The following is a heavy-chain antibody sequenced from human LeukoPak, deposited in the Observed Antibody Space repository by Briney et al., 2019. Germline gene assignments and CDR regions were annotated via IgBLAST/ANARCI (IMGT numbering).Heavy chain of an antibody. J-gene: IGHJ4*02. Sequence: ASVKVSCKASGYTFTGYYMHWARQAPGQGLEWMGWINPNSGGTNYAQKFQGRVTMTRDTSISTAYMELSRLRSDDAAVYYCARDQTGYDFWSGYYKYYFDYWGQGTLVTVSS. D-gene: IGHD3-3*01. CDR3: ARDQTGYDFWSGYYKYYFDY. CDR1: GYTFTGYY. CDR2: INPNSGGT. V-gene: IGHV1-2*02.